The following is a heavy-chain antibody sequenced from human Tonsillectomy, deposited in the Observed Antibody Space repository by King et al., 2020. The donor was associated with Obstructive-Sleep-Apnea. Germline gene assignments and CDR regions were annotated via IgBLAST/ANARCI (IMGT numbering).Heavy chain of an antibody. CDR1: GFTFSSYS. J-gene: IGHJ4*02. Sequence: VQLVESGGGLVQPGGSLRLSCAASGFTFSSYSMNWVRQAPGKGLEWVSYISSSSSTIYYADSVKGRFTISRDNAKNSLYLQMNSLRAEDTAVYYCARGTLNVLRYFDWLRGGDYWGQGTLVTVSS. V-gene: IGHV3-48*01. CDR2: ISSSSSTI. CDR3: ARGTLNVLRYFDWLRGGDY. D-gene: IGHD3-9*01.